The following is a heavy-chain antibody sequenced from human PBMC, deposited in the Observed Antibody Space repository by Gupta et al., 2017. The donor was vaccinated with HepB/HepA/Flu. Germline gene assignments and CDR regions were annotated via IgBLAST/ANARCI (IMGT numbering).Heavy chain of an antibody. CDR3: ARVRGWPGRSRVYYYGMDV. J-gene: IGHJ6*02. CDR2: IYYSGST. D-gene: IGHD1-26*01. Sequence: QVQLQESGPGLVKPSETLSLTCTVSGGSISSYYWSWIRQPPGKGLEWIGYIYYSGSTNYNPSLKSRVTISVDTSKNQFSRKLSSVTAADTAVYYCARVRGWPGRSRVYYYGMDVWGQGTTVTVSS. CDR1: GGSISSYY. V-gene: IGHV4-59*01.